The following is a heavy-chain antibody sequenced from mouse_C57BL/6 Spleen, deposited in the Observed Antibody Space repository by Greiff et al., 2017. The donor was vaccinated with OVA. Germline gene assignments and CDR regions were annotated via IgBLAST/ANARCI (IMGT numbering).Heavy chain of an antibody. CDR3: ASGASYGSSFDY. D-gene: IGHD1-1*01. J-gene: IGHJ2*01. CDR1: GFTFSDYY. Sequence: EVNVVESEGGLVQPGSSMKLSCTASGFTFSDYYMAWVRQVPEKGLEWVANINYDGSSTYYLASLQSRFIISRDNAKNILYLQMSSLKSEDTATYYCASGASYGSSFDYWGQGTTLTVSS. CDR2: INYDGSST. V-gene: IGHV5-16*01.